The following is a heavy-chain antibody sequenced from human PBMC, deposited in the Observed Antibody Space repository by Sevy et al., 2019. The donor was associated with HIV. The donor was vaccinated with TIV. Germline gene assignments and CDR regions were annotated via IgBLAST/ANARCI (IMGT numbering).Heavy chain of an antibody. CDR3: AGARFDSSGSFDAFDI. J-gene: IGHJ3*02. V-gene: IGHV3-23*01. Sequence: GGSLRLSCKPSGFTFANYAMDWVRQAPGKGREWVSTIYGTGGVTYYADSVKGRFTISRDNSKNTLYLQMNSLRTEDTAIYYCAGARFDSSGSFDAFDIWGQGTMVTVSS. CDR1: GFTFANYA. CDR2: IYGTGGVT. D-gene: IGHD3-22*01.